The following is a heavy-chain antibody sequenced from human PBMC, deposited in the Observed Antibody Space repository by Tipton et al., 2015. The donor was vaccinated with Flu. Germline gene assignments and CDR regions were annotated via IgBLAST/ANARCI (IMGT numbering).Heavy chain of an antibody. J-gene: IGHJ6*03. CDR1: GESISSTSYY. CDR2: FYYTGNT. CDR3: AGLHSFYFYMDV. V-gene: IGHV4-39*01. D-gene: IGHD4-11*01. Sequence: TLSLTCIVSGESISSTSYYWGWIRQPPGKGLEWIGSFYYTGNTYYKPSLKSRATISVDMSKKQFSLNLSSVTAADTAVYYCAGLHSFYFYMDVWGKGTTVTVSS.